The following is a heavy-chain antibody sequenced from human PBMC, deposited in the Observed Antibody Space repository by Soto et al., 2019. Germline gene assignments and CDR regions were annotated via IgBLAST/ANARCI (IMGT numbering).Heavy chain of an antibody. CDR3: AKSPGYRHSAGWLGDYYNGMDV. Sequence: HPGGSLRLSCAASEFTLITYGMHWVRQAPGKGLEWVAVISNDGSNKYYADSLKGRFTISRDNPKNTLHLQMNSLRAEDTGVYYCAKSPGYRHSAGWLGDYYNGMDVWGQGTTVTVSS. V-gene: IGHV3-30*18. J-gene: IGHJ6*02. CDR2: ISNDGSNK. CDR1: EFTLITYG. D-gene: IGHD1-26*01.